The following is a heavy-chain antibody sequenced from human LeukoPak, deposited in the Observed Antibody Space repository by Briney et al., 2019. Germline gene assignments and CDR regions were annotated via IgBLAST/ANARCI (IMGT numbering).Heavy chain of an antibody. Sequence: GGSLSLSCAATGFTPSNYWMSWFRQAPGKGLEWVANIKYDGREKQYVDSVKGRFTISRDNAKNSLFLQMNSLRAEDTAVYYCARYLNSGPEDFWGQGTLVTVSS. D-gene: IGHD1-26*01. J-gene: IGHJ4*02. V-gene: IGHV3-7*01. CDR3: ARYLNSGPEDF. CDR2: IKYDGREK. CDR1: GFTPSNYW.